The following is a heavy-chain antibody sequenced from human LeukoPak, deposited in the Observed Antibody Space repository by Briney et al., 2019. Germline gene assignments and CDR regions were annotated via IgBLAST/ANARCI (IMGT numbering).Heavy chain of an antibody. CDR1: SESFSDYY. J-gene: IGHJ3*02. Sequence: PSETLSLTCAVYSESFSDYYWSWIRQPPGKGLEWIGEIYHSGGTKYSPSLYSPSLKSRVTISIDTSKNQFSLKLSSVTAADTAVYYCARHFKEYTSSRPAFDIWGQGTMVTVSS. D-gene: IGHD2/OR15-2a*01. V-gene: IGHV4-34*01. CDR2: IYHSGGT. CDR3: ARHFKEYTSSRPAFDI.